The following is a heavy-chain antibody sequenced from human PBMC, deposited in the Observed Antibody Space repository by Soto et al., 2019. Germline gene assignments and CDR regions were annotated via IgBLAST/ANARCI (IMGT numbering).Heavy chain of an antibody. CDR2: ISSDGSRT. CDR3: ARVYSSLSSYDY. V-gene: IGHV3-74*01. D-gene: IGHD5-18*01. Sequence: GGSLRLSCAASGFTFSTFWMHWVRQAPGKGLVWVSRISSDGSRTSYADSVKGRFTISRDNAKNTLYLQMNSLRAEDTAIYYCARVYSSLSSYDYWGQGALVTVSS. CDR1: GFTFSTFW. J-gene: IGHJ4*02.